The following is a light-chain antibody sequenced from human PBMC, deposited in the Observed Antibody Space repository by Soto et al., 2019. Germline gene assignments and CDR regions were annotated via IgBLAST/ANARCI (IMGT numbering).Light chain of an antibody. CDR2: GAS. CDR1: QSVTNN. Sequence: EIVLTPSACTLSLSPGERATLSCRASQSVTNNLAWYQQKVGQAPRLLSYGASSRATGIPDRFSGSGSGTDFTLTISRLEPEDFAVYYCQQYGSSPLTFAGGTKVDIK. J-gene: IGKJ4*01. V-gene: IGKV3-20*01. CDR3: QQYGSSPLT.